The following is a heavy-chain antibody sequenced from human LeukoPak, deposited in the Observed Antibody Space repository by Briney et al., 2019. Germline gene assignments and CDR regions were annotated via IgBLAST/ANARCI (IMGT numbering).Heavy chain of an antibody. V-gene: IGHV3-33*01. CDR1: GFTFSTYG. CDR3: ARAMWLPSGSFDF. J-gene: IGHJ4*02. Sequence: GGSLRLSCAAFGFTFSTYGMHWVRQAPGKGLEWVAIIWYDGSDKYYSDSVKGRFTISRDNSRNTLYLQMNSLRAEDTAVYYCARAMWLPSGSFDFWGQGTLVTVSS. CDR2: IWYDGSDK. D-gene: IGHD3-10*01.